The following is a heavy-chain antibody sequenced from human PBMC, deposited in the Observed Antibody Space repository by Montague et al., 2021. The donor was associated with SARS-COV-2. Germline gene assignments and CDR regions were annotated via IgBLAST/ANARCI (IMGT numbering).Heavy chain of an antibody. V-gene: IGHV4-59*01. Sequence: SETLSLTRTVAGGSISSYYWSWIRQPPGKGLEWIGYINYSGSTNYNPSLKSRVTISVDTSKNQFSLNLSSVTAADTAVYYCARNLVVHYWYGMDVWGQGTTVAVSS. J-gene: IGHJ6*02. CDR2: INYSGST. D-gene: IGHD2-15*01. CDR3: ARNLVVHYWYGMDV. CDR1: GGSISSYY.